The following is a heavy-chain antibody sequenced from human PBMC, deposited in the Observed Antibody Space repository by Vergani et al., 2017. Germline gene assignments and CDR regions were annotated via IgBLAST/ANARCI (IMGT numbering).Heavy chain of an antibody. CDR3: ASLMTRVVVPAASRDV. CDR2: INHSGST. V-gene: IGHV4-34*01. D-gene: IGHD2-2*01. CDR1: GGSFSGYY. J-gene: IGHJ6*04. Sequence: QVQLQQWGAGLLKPSETLSLTCDVYGGSFSGYYWSWIRQPPGKGLEWIGEINHSGSTNYNPSLKSRVTISVDTSKNQFSLKLSSVTAADTAVYYCASLMTRVVVPAASRDVWGKGTTVTVSS.